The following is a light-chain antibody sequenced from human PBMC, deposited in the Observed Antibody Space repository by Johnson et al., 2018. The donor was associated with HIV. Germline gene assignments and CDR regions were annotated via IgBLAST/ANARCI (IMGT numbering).Light chain of an antibody. CDR1: SSNIGNNY. CDR2: ENN. V-gene: IGLV1-51*02. CDR3: GTWDSSLSSYV. Sequence: QSVLTQSPSVSAAPGQKVTISCSGSSSNIGNNYVSWYQQLPGTAPKLLIYENNMRPSGIPDRFSGSKSGTSATLGITGLQTGDEADYYCGTWDSSLSSYVFVTWTKVPVL. J-gene: IGLJ1*01.